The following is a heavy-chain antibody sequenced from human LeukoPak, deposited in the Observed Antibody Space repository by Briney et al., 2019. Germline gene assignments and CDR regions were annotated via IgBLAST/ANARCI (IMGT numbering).Heavy chain of an antibody. D-gene: IGHD2-2*01. V-gene: IGHV3-48*01. CDR3: ARPYCASTSCPTFEY. CDR2: ISSGSDTR. Sequence: PGGSLRLSCAASGFAFSRYNMNWVRQAPGKGLEWVSYISSGSDTRFYADSVKGRFTISRDNAKNSLYLQMNSLRAEDTAVYYCARPYCASTSCPTFEYWGQGTLVTVSS. J-gene: IGHJ4*02. CDR1: GFAFSRYN.